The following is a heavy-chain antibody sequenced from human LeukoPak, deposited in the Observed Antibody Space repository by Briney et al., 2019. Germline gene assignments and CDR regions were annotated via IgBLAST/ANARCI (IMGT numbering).Heavy chain of an antibody. J-gene: IGHJ4*02. V-gene: IGHV3-30*03. CDR1: GFTFSSYG. CDR2: ISYDGSNK. D-gene: IGHD6-6*01. Sequence: GGSLRLSCAASGFTFSSYGMHWVRQAPGKGLEWVAVISYDGSNKYYADSVKGRFTISRDNSKYTLYLQMNSLRAEDTAVYYCASGSIAAPPLDYWGQGTLVTVSS. CDR3: ASGSIAAPPLDY.